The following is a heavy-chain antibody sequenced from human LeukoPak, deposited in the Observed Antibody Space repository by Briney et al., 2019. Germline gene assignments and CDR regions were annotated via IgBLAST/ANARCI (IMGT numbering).Heavy chain of an antibody. CDR2: ISSSSSTI. J-gene: IGHJ4*02. CDR3: ARETVGIDY. Sequence: GGSLRLSCAASGFTFNSYGMIWVRQAPGKGLEWVSYISSSSSTITYADSVRGRFTISRDNAKKSLYLQMNSLRAEDTAVYYCARETVGIDYWGQGTLVTVSS. V-gene: IGHV3-48*01. CDR1: GFTFNSYG. D-gene: IGHD4-23*01.